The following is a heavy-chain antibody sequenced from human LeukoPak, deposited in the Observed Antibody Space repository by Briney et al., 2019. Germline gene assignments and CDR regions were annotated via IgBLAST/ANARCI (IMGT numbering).Heavy chain of an antibody. CDR1: GGSISSYY. J-gene: IGHJ4*02. Sequence: SETLSLTCTVSGGSISSYYWTWIRQPPGKGLEWIGHIYYSGSTNYNPSLKSRATISLDTSKYQFSLKLTSVTASDTAVYYCARGAGVYGSGSYPGHVDYWGQGTLVTVSS. CDR3: ARGAGVYGSGSYPGHVDY. CDR2: IYYSGST. V-gene: IGHV4-59*01. D-gene: IGHD3-10*01.